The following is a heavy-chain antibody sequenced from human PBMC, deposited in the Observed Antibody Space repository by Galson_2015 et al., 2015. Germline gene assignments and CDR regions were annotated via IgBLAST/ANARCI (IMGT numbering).Heavy chain of an antibody. Sequence: SLRLSCAASGFTFNSYGMHWVRQAPGKGLKWVAIISYDGRHKYYADSVKGRFTISRDNSKNTLYLQMNSLRPEDTAVYYCAKGSGLNTNYPFDPWGQGTLVTVSS. V-gene: IGHV3-30*18. D-gene: IGHD3-10*01. J-gene: IGHJ5*02. CDR1: GFTFNSYG. CDR3: AKGSGLNTNYPFDP. CDR2: ISYDGRHK.